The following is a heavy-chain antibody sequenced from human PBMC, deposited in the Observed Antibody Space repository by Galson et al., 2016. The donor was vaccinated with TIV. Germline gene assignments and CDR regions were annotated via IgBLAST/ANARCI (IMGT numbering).Heavy chain of an antibody. CDR2: IIPMINIA. J-gene: IGHJ4*02. D-gene: IGHD4-17*01. CDR3: ARGGSTVTRPFDY. Sequence: SVKVSCKASGDSFSGHTISWLRQAPGQGLEWMGRIIPMINIANYPQKFQGRVTITADDSTRTAYMELSSLRFDDTAVYYCARGGSTVTRPFDYWGQGTLVTVSS. V-gene: IGHV1-69*02. CDR1: GDSFSGHT.